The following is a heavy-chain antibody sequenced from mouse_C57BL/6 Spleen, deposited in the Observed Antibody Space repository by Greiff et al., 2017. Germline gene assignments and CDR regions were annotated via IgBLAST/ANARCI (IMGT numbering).Heavy chain of an antibody. V-gene: IGHV3-3*01. CDR2: TFYSGIT. CDR1: GFSINSDCY. CDR3: ARYYGSIYWDFGG. J-gene: IGHJ1*03. Sequence: EVQLQQSGPSLVRPSQTLSLTCTVTGFSINSDCYSIWIRQFPGNKLEYIGYTFYSGITYYNPSLESRTYITRDPSKNPYSLKLSSVTTEDTATYYCARYYGSIYWDFGGWGTGTTVTVAS. D-gene: IGHD1-1*01.